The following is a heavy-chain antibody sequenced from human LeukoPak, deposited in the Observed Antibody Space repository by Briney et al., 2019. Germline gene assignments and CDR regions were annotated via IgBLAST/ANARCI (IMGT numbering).Heavy chain of an antibody. Sequence: GASVKVSCKASGYTFTSYDINWVRQATGQGLEWIGWMNPNSGNTGYAQKFQGRVTMTRNTSISTAYMELSSLRSEDTAVYYCARGFVRARGYSKRYSRLLDYWGQGTLVTVSS. CDR3: ARGFVRARGYSKRYSRLLDY. V-gene: IGHV1-8*01. J-gene: IGHJ4*02. D-gene: IGHD5-18*01. CDR2: MNPNSGNT. CDR1: GYTFTSYD.